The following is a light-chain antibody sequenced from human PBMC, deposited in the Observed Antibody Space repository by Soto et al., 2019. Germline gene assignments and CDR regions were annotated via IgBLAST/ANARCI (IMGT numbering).Light chain of an antibody. CDR1: QSVSSN. CDR2: GAS. J-gene: IGKJ1*01. CDR3: QQYNNWPRT. Sequence: IVMTQSPATLSVSPGESATLSSRASQSVSSNLAWYQQKPGQAPRLLIYGASTRATGIPARFSGSGSGTEFTLTISSLQSEDFAVYYCQQYNNWPRTFGQGTKVEIK. V-gene: IGKV3-15*01.